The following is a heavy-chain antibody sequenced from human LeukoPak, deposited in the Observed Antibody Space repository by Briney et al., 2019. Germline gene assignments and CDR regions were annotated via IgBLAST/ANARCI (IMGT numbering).Heavy chain of an antibody. J-gene: IGHJ4*02. CDR1: GGTFSSYA. CDR2: IIPIFGTA. CDR3: ARYYDFWSGPGYFDY. V-gene: IGHV1-69*13. D-gene: IGHD3-3*01. Sequence: SVKVSCKASGGTFSSYAISWVRQAPGQGLEWMGGIIPIFGTANYAQKFQGRVTITADESTSTAYMELSSLRSEDTAVYYCARYYDFWSGPGYFDYWGQGTLVTVSS.